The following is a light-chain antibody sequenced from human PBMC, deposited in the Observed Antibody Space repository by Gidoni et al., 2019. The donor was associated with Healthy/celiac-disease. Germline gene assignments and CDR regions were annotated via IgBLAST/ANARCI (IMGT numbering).Light chain of an antibody. CDR2: HNSEGSH. V-gene: IGLV4-69*01. Sequence: QLVLTQAPPASASLGASVKLTCTLSSGHSSYATEWQPQQPETGPRYLMKHNSEGSHSKGDVIPDRFSGASSAAERYLTLSSLQSEDEADYYFQTSGTGTPYVVFGGGTKLTVL. J-gene: IGLJ2*01. CDR3: QTSGTGTPYVV. CDR1: SGHSSYA.